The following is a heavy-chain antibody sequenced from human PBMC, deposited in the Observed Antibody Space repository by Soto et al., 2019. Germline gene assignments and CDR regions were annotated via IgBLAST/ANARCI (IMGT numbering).Heavy chain of an antibody. CDR2: INPAHGNT. V-gene: IGHV1-3*01. D-gene: IGHD6-19*01. CDR3: GRGPYSSGRYGAIDI. Sequence: ASVKVSCKASGYIFPNYAIHWVRQAPGQRLEWMGWINPAHGNTKYSQNFQDRITISRDTSANTAYMEMSSLTSEDTAVYFCGRGPYSSGRYGAIDIWGQGTMVTVSS. CDR1: GYIFPNYA. J-gene: IGHJ3*02.